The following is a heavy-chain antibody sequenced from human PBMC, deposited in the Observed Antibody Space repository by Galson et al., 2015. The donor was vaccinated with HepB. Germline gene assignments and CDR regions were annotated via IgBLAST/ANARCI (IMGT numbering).Heavy chain of an antibody. CDR3: ARSNSWFLAFDF. CDR2: INAGNGDT. J-gene: IGHJ3*01. Sequence: SVKVSCKASGYTSIKNALHWVRQAPGQRLEWMGWINAGNGDTKYSQKFQGRVTITRDTSASTAYMELSSLRSEDTAVYYCARSNSWFLAFDFWGQGTMVTVSS. V-gene: IGHV1-3*01. CDR1: GYTSIKNA. D-gene: IGHD6-13*01.